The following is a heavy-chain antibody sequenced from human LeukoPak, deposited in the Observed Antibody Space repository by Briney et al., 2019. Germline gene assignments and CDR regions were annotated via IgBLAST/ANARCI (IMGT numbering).Heavy chain of an antibody. D-gene: IGHD1-1*01. V-gene: IGHV1-8*03. CDR2: MNPNSGNT. CDR3: ARDLRRELDA. CDR1: GGTFSSYA. J-gene: IGHJ5*02. Sequence: ASVKVSCKASGGTFSSYAINWVRQATGQGLEWMGWMNPNSGNTGYAQKFQGRVTITRNTSISTAYMELSSLRSEDTAVYYCARDLRRELDAWGQGTLVTVSS.